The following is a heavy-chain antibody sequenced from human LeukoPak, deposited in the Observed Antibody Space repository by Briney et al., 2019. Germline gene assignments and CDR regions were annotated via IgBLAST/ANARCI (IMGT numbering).Heavy chain of an antibody. V-gene: IGHV1-46*01. CDR2: INPSGGST. CDR3: ARDIVVVPAGHGMDV. Sequence: ASVKVSCKASGYTFTSYYMHWVRQAPGQGLEWMGIINPSGGSTSYAQKFQGRVTMTRDTSTSTVYMELSSLRSEDTAVYYCARDIVVVPAGHGMDVWGQGATVTVSS. J-gene: IGHJ6*02. D-gene: IGHD2-2*01. CDR1: GYTFTSYY.